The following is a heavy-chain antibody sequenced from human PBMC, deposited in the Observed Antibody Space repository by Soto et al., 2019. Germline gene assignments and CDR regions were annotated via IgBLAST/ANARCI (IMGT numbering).Heavy chain of an antibody. CDR2: IQNDGSRT. D-gene: IGHD2-15*01. CDR3: ARGNLGGFYL. CDR1: GFTFNYYW. J-gene: IGHJ3*01. Sequence: EVQLVESEGGLVQRGGSLRLSCAASGFTFNYYWMHWVRQAPGQGLMWVAHIQNDGSRTTYADSVKGRFTISRDNAKNTMYLQMNSLRAEDTAVYYCARGNLGGFYLWGQGTTVTVSS. V-gene: IGHV3-74*01.